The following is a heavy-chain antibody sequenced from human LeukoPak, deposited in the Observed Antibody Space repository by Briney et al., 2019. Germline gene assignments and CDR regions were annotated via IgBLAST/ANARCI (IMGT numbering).Heavy chain of an antibody. D-gene: IGHD3-22*01. CDR1: GGSISNSSYY. Sequence: PSETLCLTCTVSGGSISNSSYYRGWIRQPPGKGLEWIGSIYYSGSTYYNPSLKSRVTISVDTSKNQFSLKLSSVTAADTAVYYCARHSTPNYYDSSGYYRWFDPWGQGTLVTGSS. CDR2: IYYSGST. J-gene: IGHJ5*02. V-gene: IGHV4-39*01. CDR3: ARHSTPNYYDSSGYYRWFDP.